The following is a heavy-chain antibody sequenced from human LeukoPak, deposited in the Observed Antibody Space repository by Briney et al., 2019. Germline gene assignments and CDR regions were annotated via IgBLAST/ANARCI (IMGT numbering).Heavy chain of an antibody. D-gene: IGHD3-10*01. CDR1: GGSFSGYY. CDR3: ARTYGSGSYYVY. CDR2: INHSGST. J-gene: IGHJ4*02. Sequence: PSETLSLTCAVYGGSFSGYYWSWIRQPPGKELEWIGEINHSGSTNYNPSLKSRVTISVDTSKNQFSLKLSSVTAADTAVYYCARTYGSGSYYVYWGQGTLVTVSS. V-gene: IGHV4-34*01.